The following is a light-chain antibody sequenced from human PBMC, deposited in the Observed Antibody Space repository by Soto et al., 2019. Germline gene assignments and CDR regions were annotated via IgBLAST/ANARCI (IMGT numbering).Light chain of an antibody. CDR2: GAS. J-gene: IGKJ4*01. CDR3: QQYGSSPIT. CDR1: QSVSSSY. V-gene: IGKV3-20*01. Sequence: EIVLTQSPGTLSLSPGERATLSCRASQSVSSSYLAWYQQKPGQAPRLLIYGASSRATGSPDRFSGSWSGTDFTLTISRLEPEDFAVYYCQQYGSSPITFGGGTKVEIK.